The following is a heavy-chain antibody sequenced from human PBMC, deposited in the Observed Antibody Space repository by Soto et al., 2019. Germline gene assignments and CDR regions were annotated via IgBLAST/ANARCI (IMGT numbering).Heavy chain of an antibody. CDR2: IYTSGST. D-gene: IGHD3-10*01. J-gene: IGHJ4*02. CDR1: GTSVSNYY. V-gene: IGHV4-4*07. Sequence: QVQLQESGPGLVKPSETLSLTCSVSGTSVSNYYWSWIRQPAGKGLEHIGRIYTSGSTSYNPSLKSRVTMSMDTSQTQIYLNLTSVTAADTAVYYCARGGRQLSYAFDYWGQGILVTVSS. CDR3: ARGGRQLSYAFDY.